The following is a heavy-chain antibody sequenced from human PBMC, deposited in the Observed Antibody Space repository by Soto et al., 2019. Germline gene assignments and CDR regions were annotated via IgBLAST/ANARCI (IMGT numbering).Heavy chain of an antibody. D-gene: IGHD6-6*01. V-gene: IGHV3-48*02. J-gene: IGHJ4*02. CDR1: GFTFSNYG. CDR3: ARGGAARPDY. CDR2: ISSSGSTI. Sequence: EVQLVESGGGPVQPGGSLRLSCAASGFTFSNYGLNWVRQAPGKGLAWVSYISSSGSTIQYADSVKGRFTISRDNAKNSLYLQMTSLRDEDTAVYYCARGGAARPDYWGQGTLVTVSS.